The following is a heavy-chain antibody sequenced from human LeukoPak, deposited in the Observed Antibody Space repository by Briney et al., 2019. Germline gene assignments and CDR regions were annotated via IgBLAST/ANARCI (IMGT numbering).Heavy chain of an antibody. J-gene: IGHJ4*02. CDR1: GYTFTGYY. V-gene: IGHV1-2*02. CDR2: INPNSGGT. D-gene: IGHD6-13*01. CDR3: ARGPLYSSSWLDY. Sequence: ASVKVSCKVSGYTFTGYYMHWVRQAPGQGLEWMGWINPNSGGTNYAQKFQGRVTMTRDTSISTAYMELSRLRSDDTAVYYCARGPLYSSSWLDYWGQGTLVTVSS.